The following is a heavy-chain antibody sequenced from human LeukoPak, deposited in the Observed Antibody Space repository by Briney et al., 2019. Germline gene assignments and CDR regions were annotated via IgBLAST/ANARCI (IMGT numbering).Heavy chain of an antibody. D-gene: IGHD2-2*01. J-gene: IGHJ4*02. V-gene: IGHV3-20*04. CDR3: ARAPITSPFYFDC. CDR1: GFAFDEHG. Sequence: GGSLRLSCTASGFAFDEHGMSWVRQVPGKGLEWVSGINWSGGSTGYSDPVRGRFTIPRDNAKNSLYLQMDSLRAEDTALYYCARAPITSPFYFDCWGQGTLVTVSS. CDR2: INWSGGST.